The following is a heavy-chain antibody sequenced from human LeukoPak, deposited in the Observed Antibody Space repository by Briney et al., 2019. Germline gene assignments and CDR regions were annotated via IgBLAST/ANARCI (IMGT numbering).Heavy chain of an antibody. V-gene: IGHV4-34*01. J-gene: IGHJ5*02. CDR1: GGSFSGYY. D-gene: IGHD6-13*01. Sequence: SETLCLTCAVYGGSFSGYYWSWIRQPPGKGLEWIGEINHSGSTNYNPSLKSRVTISVDTSKNQLSLKLNSVTAADTAVYYCARGRIAAPNWFDPWGQGTLVTVSS. CDR3: ARGRIAAPNWFDP. CDR2: INHSGST.